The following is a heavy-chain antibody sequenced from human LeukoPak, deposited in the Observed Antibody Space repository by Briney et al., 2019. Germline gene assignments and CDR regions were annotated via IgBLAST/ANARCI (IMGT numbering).Heavy chain of an antibody. V-gene: IGHV3-11*04. CDR3: ARDSRTYYYDSSGYPY. J-gene: IGHJ4*02. Sequence: GGSLRLSCAASGFTFSDYYMSWIRQAPGKGLEWVSYISSSGSTIYYADSVKGRFTISRDNAKNSLYLQMNSLRAEDTVVYYCARDSRTYYYDSSGYPYWGQGTLVTVSS. D-gene: IGHD3-22*01. CDR1: GFTFSDYY. CDR2: ISSSGSTI.